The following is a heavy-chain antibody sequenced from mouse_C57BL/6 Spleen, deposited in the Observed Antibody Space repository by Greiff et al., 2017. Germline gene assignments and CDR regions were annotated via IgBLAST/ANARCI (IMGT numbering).Heavy chain of an antibody. J-gene: IGHJ2*01. D-gene: IGHD1-1*01. V-gene: IGHV1-19*01. CDR1: GYTFTDYY. CDR2: INPYNGGT. Sequence: EVQLVESGPVLVKPGASVKMSCKASGYTFTDYYMNWVKQSHGKSLEWIGVINPYNGGTSYNQKFKGKATLTVDKSSSTAYMELNSLTSEDSAVYYCARSGTTVVADFDYWGQGTTLTVSS. CDR3: ARSGTTVVADFDY.